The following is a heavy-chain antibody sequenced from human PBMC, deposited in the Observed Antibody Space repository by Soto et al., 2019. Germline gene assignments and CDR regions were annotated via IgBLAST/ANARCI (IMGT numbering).Heavy chain of an antibody. V-gene: IGHV3-30-3*01. J-gene: IGHJ6*02. CDR3: AREAYYDFWSGYPGYYYYGMDV. D-gene: IGHD3-3*01. CDR1: GFTFSSYA. CDR2: ISHDGSNK. Sequence: GGSLRLSCAASGFTFSSYAMHWVRQAPGKWLEWVAVISHDGSNKYYADSVKGRFTISRDNSKNTLYLQMNSLRAEDTAVYYCAREAYYDFWSGYPGYYYYGMDVWGQGTTVTVSS.